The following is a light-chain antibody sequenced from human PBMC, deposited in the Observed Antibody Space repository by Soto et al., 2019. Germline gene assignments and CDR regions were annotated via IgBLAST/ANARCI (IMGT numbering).Light chain of an antibody. Sequence: QSVLTQPPSASGTPGQRVTISCSGGSSNIGSNTVNWYQQVPGTAPKLLIHSNNQRPSGVPDRVSGSKSGTSATLAIRGLQSEDDADYYCATLDDNVNGWVFGGGTKLTVL. CDR1: SSNIGSNT. CDR3: ATLDDNVNGWV. CDR2: SNN. J-gene: IGLJ3*02. V-gene: IGLV1-44*01.